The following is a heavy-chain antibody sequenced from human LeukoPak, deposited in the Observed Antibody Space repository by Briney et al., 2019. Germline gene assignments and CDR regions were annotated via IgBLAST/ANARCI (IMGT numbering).Heavy chain of an antibody. CDR3: ARQNPLFRFLEWLSPAGAAFDI. V-gene: IGHV4-39*01. J-gene: IGHJ3*02. CDR1: GGSISSSSYY. CDR2: IYYSGST. Sequence: SETLSLTCTVSGGSISSSSYYWGWIRQPPGKGLEWIGSIYYSGSTYYNPSLKSRVTISVDTSKNQFSLKLSSVTAADTAVYYCARQNPLFRFLEWLSPAGAAFDIWGQGTMVTVSS. D-gene: IGHD3-3*01.